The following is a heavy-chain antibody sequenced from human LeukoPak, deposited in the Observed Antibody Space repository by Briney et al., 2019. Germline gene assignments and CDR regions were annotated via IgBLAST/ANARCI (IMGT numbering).Heavy chain of an antibody. D-gene: IGHD2-2*01. CDR2: ISYDGSNK. CDR3: AKDGGYCSSTSCLNWFDP. Sequence: GSLRLSCAASGFTFSSYGMHWVRQAPGKGLEWVAVISYDGSNKYYADSVKGRFTISRDNSKNTLYLQMNSLRAEDTAVYYCAKDGGYCSSTSCLNWFDPWGQGTLVTVSS. J-gene: IGHJ5*02. V-gene: IGHV3-30*18. CDR1: GFTFSSYG.